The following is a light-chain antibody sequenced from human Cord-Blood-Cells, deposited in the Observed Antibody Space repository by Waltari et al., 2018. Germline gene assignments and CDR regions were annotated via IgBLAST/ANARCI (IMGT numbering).Light chain of an antibody. V-gene: IGKV1-33*01. CDR2: DAS. Sequence: DIQMTQSPSSLSASVGDRVTITCQASQDISNYLNWYQQKPGKAPKLLIYDASNLETGVPSRLSGSASVTDFTFTISGLHPEDIATYYCQQYDNLPLTFGGGTKVEIK. CDR3: QQYDNLPLT. CDR1: QDISNY. J-gene: IGKJ4*01.